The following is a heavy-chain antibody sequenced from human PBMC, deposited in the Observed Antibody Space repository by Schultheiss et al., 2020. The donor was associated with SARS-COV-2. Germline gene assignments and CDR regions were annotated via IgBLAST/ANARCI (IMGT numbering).Heavy chain of an antibody. CDR1: GYSISSGHF. Sequence: SQTLSLTCTVSGYSISSGHFWGWIRQPPGKGLEWIGSIYHSGSTYYNPSLKSRVTISVDTSKNQFSLKLSSVTAADTAVYYCARGFVVSGPYTAMGEFDPWGQGTLVTVSS. CDR2: IYHSGST. CDR3: ARGFVVSGPYTAMGEFDP. D-gene: IGHD5-18*01. V-gene: IGHV4-38-2*02. J-gene: IGHJ5*02.